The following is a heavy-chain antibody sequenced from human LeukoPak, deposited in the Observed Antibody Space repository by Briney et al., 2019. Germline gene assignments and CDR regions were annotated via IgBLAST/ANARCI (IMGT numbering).Heavy chain of an antibody. V-gene: IGHV3-23*01. CDR2: ISGSGGST. CDR3: AKDSSGWLDY. D-gene: IGHD6-19*01. J-gene: IGHJ4*02. CDR1: GFTLSNFA. Sequence: GGSLRLSCAASGFTLSNFAMNWVRHAPGKGLEWVSSISGSGGSTYYAGSVKGRFTISRDNSKNTLYLQMNSLRAEDTAVYYCAKDSSGWLDYWGQGTLVTVSS.